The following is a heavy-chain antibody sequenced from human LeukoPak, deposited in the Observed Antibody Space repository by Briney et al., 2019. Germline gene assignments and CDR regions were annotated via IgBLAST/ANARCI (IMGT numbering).Heavy chain of an antibody. CDR2: ISGSGGST. Sequence: GGSLRLSCVASGFTFSHYSMNWVRQAPGKGLEWVSAISGSGGSTYYADSVKGRFTISRDNSKNTLYLQMNSLRAEDTAVYYCAKRGLAGLFDYWGQGTLVTVSS. CDR3: AKRGLAGLFDY. V-gene: IGHV3-23*01. D-gene: IGHD6-19*01. CDR1: GFTFSHYS. J-gene: IGHJ4*02.